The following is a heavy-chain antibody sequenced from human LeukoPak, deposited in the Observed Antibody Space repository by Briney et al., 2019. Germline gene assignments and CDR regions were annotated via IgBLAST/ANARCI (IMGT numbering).Heavy chain of an antibody. J-gene: IGHJ3*02. Sequence: SETLSLTCTVSGGSISGYYWSWIRQPPGKGLEWVGHISYTGSTNYNPSLKSRVTISVDTSKNQFSLKLISVTATDTAVYYCARDVRTTEAFEIWGHGTMVTVSS. CDR1: GGSISGYY. D-gene: IGHD1-14*01. CDR2: ISYTGST. V-gene: IGHV4-59*01. CDR3: ARDVRTTEAFEI.